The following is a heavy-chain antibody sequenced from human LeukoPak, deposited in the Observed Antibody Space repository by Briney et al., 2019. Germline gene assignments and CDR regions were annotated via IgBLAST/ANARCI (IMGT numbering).Heavy chain of an antibody. V-gene: IGHV3-49*03. D-gene: IGHD4-17*01. CDR3: ARGQLGGDPHDYYYYYMDV. J-gene: IGHJ6*03. CDR1: GFTFGDFA. CDR2: IRSVNYGGAV. Sequence: GGSLRLSCTTSGFTFGDFAMSWFRQAPGKGLECVGFIRSVNYGGAVEYAASVKGRFTISRDDSRRVAYLQMDGLRTEDTALYYCARGQLGGDPHDYYYYYMDVWGKGTTVTVSS.